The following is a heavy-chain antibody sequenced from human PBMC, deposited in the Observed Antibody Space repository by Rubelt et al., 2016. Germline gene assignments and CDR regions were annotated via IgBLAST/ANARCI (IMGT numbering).Heavy chain of an antibody. CDR1: GFSLSTSGRC. CDR2: IDWAAVK. CDR3: ALCRSYGVEFDY. D-gene: IGHD5-18*01. J-gene: IGHJ4*02. Sequence: QVTLRESGPALVKPTQTLTLSCTCSGFSLSTSGRCVSWIRQPRGRALEWPAPIDWAAVKYYRPSLKPRLTISKDTSKNRVVLTMTNMDPVETATYYCALCRSYGVEFDYLGQGTLVTVSS. V-gene: IGHV2-70*01.